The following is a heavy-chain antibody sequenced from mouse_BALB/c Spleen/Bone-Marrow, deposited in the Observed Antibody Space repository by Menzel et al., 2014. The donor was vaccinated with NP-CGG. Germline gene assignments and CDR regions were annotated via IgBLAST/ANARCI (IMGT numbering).Heavy chain of an antibody. CDR3: ARSTGRPNVFAY. V-gene: IGHV14-3*02. Sequence: VQLQLSGAELVKPGASVKLSCTASGFNIKDTYKHWVKQRPEQGLEWIGRIDPANGNTQYDPKFQGKATITADTSSNTAYLQLSSLTSEDTAVYYVARSTGRPNVFAYWAPGTLVTVSA. CDR1: GFNIKDTY. J-gene: IGHJ3*01. CDR2: IDPANGNT.